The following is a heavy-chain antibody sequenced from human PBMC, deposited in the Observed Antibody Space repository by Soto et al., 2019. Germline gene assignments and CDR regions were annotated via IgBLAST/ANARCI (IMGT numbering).Heavy chain of an antibody. D-gene: IGHD4-17*01. J-gene: IGHJ2*01. CDR2: IYYSGST. CDR1: GGSISSGGYY. V-gene: IGHV4-31*03. CDR3: ARVSGVTTHWYFDL. Sequence: LSLTCTVSGGSISSGGYYWSWIRPHPGKGLEWIGYIYYSGSTYYNPSLKSRVTISVDTSKNQFSLKLSSVTAADTAVYYCARVSGVTTHWYFDLWGRGTLVTVSS.